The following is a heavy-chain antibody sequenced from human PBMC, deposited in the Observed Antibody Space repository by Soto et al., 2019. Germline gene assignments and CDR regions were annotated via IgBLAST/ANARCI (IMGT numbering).Heavy chain of an antibody. CDR2: INPSGGST. CDR1: AYTFTSSS. J-gene: IGHJ3*02. V-gene: IGHV1-46*03. CDR3: ASDTLFNSDRRRTDAFDI. D-gene: IGHD2-21*01. Sequence: ASVNVSCKPSAYTFTSSSIPLVRPAPGQRLEWMGIINPSGGSTSYAQKFQGRVTMTRDTSTSTVYMELSSLRSEDTAVYYCASDTLFNSDRRRTDAFDIWGQGTMVTVSS.